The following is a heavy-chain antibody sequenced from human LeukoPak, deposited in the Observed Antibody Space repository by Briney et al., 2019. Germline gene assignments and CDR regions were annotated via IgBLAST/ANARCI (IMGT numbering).Heavy chain of an antibody. Sequence: SGTLSLTCTVSDDPIISAYWWHWVRRSPRKGLEWIGAIHHSGETYYSPSLEGRVLISLDKSKSQFSLRLDSLTAADTAVYFCARDGWAGYNLGHWGPGTLVTVS. CDR2: IHHSGET. CDR3: ARDGWAGYNLGH. CDR1: DDPIISAYW. D-gene: IGHD5-24*01. V-gene: IGHV4-4*02. J-gene: IGHJ4*02.